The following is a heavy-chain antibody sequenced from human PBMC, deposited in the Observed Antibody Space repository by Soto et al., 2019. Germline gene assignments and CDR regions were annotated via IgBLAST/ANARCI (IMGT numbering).Heavy chain of an antibody. V-gene: IGHV4-39*01. D-gene: IGHD2-2*01. CDR2: IYYSGST. CDR3: ARVVPDAMVSEINWFEP. CDR1: GGSISSSSYY. Sequence: PSETLSLTCTVSGGSISSSSYYCGWIRQPPWKGLEWIGSIYYSGSTYYSPSLKSRVTISVDTSKNQFSLKLSSVTAADTAVYYCARVVPDAMVSEINWFEPWGQGTLVIVSS. J-gene: IGHJ5*02.